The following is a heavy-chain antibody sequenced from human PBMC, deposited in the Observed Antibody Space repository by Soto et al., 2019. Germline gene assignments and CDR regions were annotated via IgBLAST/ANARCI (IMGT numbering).Heavy chain of an antibody. Sequence: EVQLVESGGGLVQPGGSLRLSCAASGFTFSSYSMNWVRQAPGKVLEWVSYISSRSSTLYYADSVKGRFTISGDNAKNLSYLQTNSLRAEDTVVYYCATAVDVWGRGTTGSVSS. CDR3: ATAVDV. CDR1: GFTFSSYS. CDR2: ISSRSSTL. V-gene: IGHV3-48*01. J-gene: IGHJ6*02.